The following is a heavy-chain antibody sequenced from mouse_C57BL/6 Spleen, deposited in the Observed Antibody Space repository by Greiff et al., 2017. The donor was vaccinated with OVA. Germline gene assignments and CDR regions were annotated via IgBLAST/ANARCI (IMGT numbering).Heavy chain of an antibody. CDR3: AREVKGYFDY. V-gene: IGHV1-59*01. CDR1: GYTFTSYW. CDR2: IDPSDSYT. J-gene: IGHJ2*01. Sequence: QVQLQQPGAELVRPGPSVKLSCKASGYTFTSYWMHWVKQRPGQGLEWIGVIDPSDSYTNYNQKFKGKATLTVDTSSSTAYMQLSSLTSEDSAVYYCAREVKGYFDYWGQGTTLTVSS. D-gene: IGHD2-2*01.